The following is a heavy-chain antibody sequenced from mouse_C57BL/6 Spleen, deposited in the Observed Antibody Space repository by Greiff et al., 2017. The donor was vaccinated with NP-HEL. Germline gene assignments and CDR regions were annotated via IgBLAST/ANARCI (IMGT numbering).Heavy chain of an antibody. CDR2: IHPNSGST. D-gene: IGHD2-3*01. CDR1: GYTFTSYW. J-gene: IGHJ3*01. V-gene: IGHV1-64*01. Sequence: QVQLQQPGAELVKPGASVKLSCKASGYTFTSYWMHWVKQRPGQGLEWIGMIHPNSGSTNYNEKFKSKATLTVDKSSSTAYMQLSSLTSEGSAVYYCAREYDGYLLACWGQGTLVTVSA. CDR3: AREYDGYLLAC.